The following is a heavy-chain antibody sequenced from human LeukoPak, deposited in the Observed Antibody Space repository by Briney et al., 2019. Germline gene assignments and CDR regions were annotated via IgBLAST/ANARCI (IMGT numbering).Heavy chain of an antibody. J-gene: IGHJ4*02. D-gene: IGHD5-12*01. CDR2: INSNSGGT. V-gene: IGHV1-2*02. Sequence: GASVKVSCKASGYTFTGYYMHWVRQAPGQGLEWMGWINSNSGGTNYAQKFQGRVTMTRDTSISTAYMELSRLRSDDTAVYYCARDAGSGYDPNYDYWGQGTLVTVSS. CDR1: GYTFTGYY. CDR3: ARDAGSGYDPNYDY.